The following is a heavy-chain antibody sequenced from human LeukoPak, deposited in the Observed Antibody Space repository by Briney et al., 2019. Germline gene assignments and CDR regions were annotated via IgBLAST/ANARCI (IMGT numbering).Heavy chain of an antibody. V-gene: IGHV4-4*02. J-gene: IGHJ4*02. D-gene: IGHD6-19*01. CDR2: IYHSGST. Sequence: SETLSLTCAVSGGSISSSNWWSWVRQPPGKGLEWIGEIYHSGSTNYNPSLKSRVTISVDKSKNQFSLKLSSVTAADTAVYYCARVGEMSSGWTFDYWGQGTLVTVSS. CDR1: GGSISSSNW. CDR3: ARVGEMSSGWTFDY.